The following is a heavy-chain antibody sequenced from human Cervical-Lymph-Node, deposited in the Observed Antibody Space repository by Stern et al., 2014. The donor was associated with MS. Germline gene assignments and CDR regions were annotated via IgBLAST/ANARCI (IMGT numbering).Heavy chain of an antibody. J-gene: IGHJ4*02. CDR1: GGSISTTGYY. CDR3: ARSDRLWGSFDY. D-gene: IGHD3-16*01. V-gene: IGHV4-31*03. CDR2: IHYSGRT. Sequence: QVQLQESGPGLVKPSQTLSLTCTVSGGSISTTGYYWSWIRQHPGKGLEWIGYIHYSGRTYYNPSLKSRGTISVDTSKNQFSLKLSSVTAADTALYYCARSDRLWGSFDYWGQGSLVTVSS.